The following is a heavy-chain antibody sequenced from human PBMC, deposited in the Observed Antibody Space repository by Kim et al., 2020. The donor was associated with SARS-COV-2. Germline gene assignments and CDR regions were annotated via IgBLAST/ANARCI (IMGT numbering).Heavy chain of an antibody. V-gene: IGHV3-43*01. Sequence: GGSLRLSCAASGFTFDDYTMHWVRQAPGKGLEWVSLISWDGGSTYYADSVKGRFTISRDNSKNSLYLQMNSLRTEDTALYYCAKGNRYSNYYYYYGMDVWGQGTTVTVSS. CDR2: ISWDGGST. CDR1: GFTFDDYT. J-gene: IGHJ6*02. CDR3: AKGNRYSNYYYYYGMDV. D-gene: IGHD4-4*01.